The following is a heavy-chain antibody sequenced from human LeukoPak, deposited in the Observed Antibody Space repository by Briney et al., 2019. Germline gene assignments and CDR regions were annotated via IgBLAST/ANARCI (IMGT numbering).Heavy chain of an antibody. CDR2: ISSRSSTI. CDR3: ARDRSVVAGRYYFDY. D-gene: IGHD6-19*01. J-gene: IGHJ4*02. CDR1: GFTFSSYS. V-gene: IGHV3-48*04. Sequence: GGSLRLSCAASGFTFSSYSMNWVRQAPGKGLEWISYISSRSSTIYYADSVKGRFSISRDNAENSLYLQMNSLRAEDTAVYYCARDRSVVAGRYYFDYWGQGTLVTVSS.